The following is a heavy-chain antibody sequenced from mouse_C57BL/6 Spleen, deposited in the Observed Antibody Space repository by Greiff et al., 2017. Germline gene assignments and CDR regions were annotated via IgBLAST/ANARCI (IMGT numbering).Heavy chain of an antibody. Sequence: QVQLQQSGAELVKPGASVKISCKASGYAFSSYWMNWVKQRPGKGLEWIGQIYPGDGDTNYNGKFKGKATLTADKSSSTDYMQLSSLTSEDSAVYFCARSATVERYFDVWGTGTTVTVSS. CDR1: GYAFSSYW. D-gene: IGHD1-1*01. CDR2: IYPGDGDT. V-gene: IGHV1-80*01. J-gene: IGHJ1*03. CDR3: ARSATVERYFDV.